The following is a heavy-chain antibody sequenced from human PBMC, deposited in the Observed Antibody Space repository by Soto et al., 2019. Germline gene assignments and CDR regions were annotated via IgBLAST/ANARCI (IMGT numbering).Heavy chain of an antibody. Sequence: SVKVSCKASGCTFSGYAIRWVRHAPGQGLEWMGGIIPIFGTANYAQKFQGRVTITADESTSTAYMELSSLRSEDTAVYYCARGYYYDSSGYLALAPYYYYGMDVWGQGTTVTVSS. CDR1: GCTFSGYA. J-gene: IGHJ6*02. D-gene: IGHD3-22*01. V-gene: IGHV1-69*13. CDR3: ARGYYYDSSGYLALAPYYYYGMDV. CDR2: IIPIFGTA.